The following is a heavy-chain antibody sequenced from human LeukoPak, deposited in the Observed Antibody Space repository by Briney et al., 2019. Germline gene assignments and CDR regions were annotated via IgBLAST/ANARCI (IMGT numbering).Heavy chain of an antibody. CDR3: ATIVPDVPATLTFDY. D-gene: IGHD2-15*01. V-gene: IGHV3-66*01. CDR2: IYSGGST. Sequence: GGSLRLSCVVSGFTVSSNYMSWVRQVPGKGLEWVSVIYSGGSTYYAGSVKGRFTISRDNSKNTLYLQMNSLRAEDTAVYYCATIVPDVPATLTFDYWGHGTLVTVSS. J-gene: IGHJ4*01. CDR1: GFTVSSNY.